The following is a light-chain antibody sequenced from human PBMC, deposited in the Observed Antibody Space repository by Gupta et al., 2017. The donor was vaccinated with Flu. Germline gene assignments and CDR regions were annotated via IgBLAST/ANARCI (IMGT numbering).Light chain of an antibody. CDR3: QQSDSIPLT. V-gene: IGKV1-39*01. CDR1: QTITSS. CDR2: AAS. Sequence: PSSLSASVGDRVTITCRASQTITSSLNWYQQKPGKAPNLLIYAASSLQSGVPSRFSGSRSGTDFTLTISRLQPEDVATYYCQQSDSIPLTFGQGTEVEIK. J-gene: IGKJ1*01.